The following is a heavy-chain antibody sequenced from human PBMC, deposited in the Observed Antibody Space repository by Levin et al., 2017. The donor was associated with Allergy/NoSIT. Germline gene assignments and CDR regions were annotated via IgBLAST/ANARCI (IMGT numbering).Heavy chain of an antibody. CDR3: ARGMRVGNTGYYFDF. D-gene: IGHD2/OR15-2a*01. CDR1: GDSITGYK. V-gene: IGHV4-59*01. Sequence: SQTLSLTCSVSGDSITGYKWNWIRQPPGEGLEWIGDIYETGSTHYNPSLQSRVTISSDTSNNDFSLELTSVTTADTAVYFCARGMRVGNTGYYFDFWGQGALVTVSS. J-gene: IGHJ4*02. CDR2: IYETGST.